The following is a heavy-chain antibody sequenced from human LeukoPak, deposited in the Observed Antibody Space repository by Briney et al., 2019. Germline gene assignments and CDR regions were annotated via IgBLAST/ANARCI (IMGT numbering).Heavy chain of an antibody. J-gene: IGHJ1*01. CDR1: GFIFNNYA. V-gene: IGHV3-23*01. D-gene: IGHD4-17*01. CDR3: ARDPNGNYVGAFDFQR. Sequence: PGGSLRLSCAASGFIFNNYALTWVRQAPGRGLEWVSSISGAGTYYADSVKGRFAISRDDYKNMLYLQMSRLRAEDTAVYYRARDPNGNYVGAFDFQRWGQGTLVTVSS. CDR2: ISGAGT.